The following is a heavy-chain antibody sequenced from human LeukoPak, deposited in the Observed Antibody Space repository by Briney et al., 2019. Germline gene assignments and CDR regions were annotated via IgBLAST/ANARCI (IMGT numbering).Heavy chain of an antibody. J-gene: IGHJ4*02. CDR3: ARLGYDFWSGYYTVEIPLMYFDH. CDR2: IYPGDSDT. Sequence: GESLKISCKGSGYSFTSYWIGWVRQMPGKGLEWMGIIYPGDSDTRYSPSFQGQVTISADKSISTAYLQWSSLKASDTAMYYCARLGYDFWSGYYTVEIPLMYFDHWGQGTLVTVSS. D-gene: IGHD3-3*01. V-gene: IGHV5-51*01. CDR1: GYSFTSYW.